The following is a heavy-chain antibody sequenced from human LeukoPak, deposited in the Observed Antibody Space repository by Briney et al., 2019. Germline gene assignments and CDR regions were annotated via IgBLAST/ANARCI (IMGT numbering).Heavy chain of an antibody. CDR2: IYSGGST. D-gene: IGHD6-6*01. J-gene: IGHJ4*02. CDR3: ASLSLGHY. V-gene: IGHV3-53*01. CDR1: GFTVSNNY. Sequence: GGSLRLSCAASGFTVSNNYMSWVRQAPGKGLEWVSVIYSGGSTYYADSVKGRFTISRDTPKNTLSLQMNSLRAEDTAVYYCASLSLGHYWGQGTLVTVSS.